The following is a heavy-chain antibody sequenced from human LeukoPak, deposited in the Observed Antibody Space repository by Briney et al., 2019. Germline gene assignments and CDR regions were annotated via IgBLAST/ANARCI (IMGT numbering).Heavy chain of an antibody. CDR3: ARGTTHLWFGEGGNALDI. CDR2: LNPNSGDT. D-gene: IGHD3-10*01. CDR1: GYTFTGSY. J-gene: IGHJ3*02. Sequence: EASVRVSCKASGYTFTGSYLHWVRQAPGQGLEWMGWLNPNSGDTKDALKFQGRVTMTRDTSINTAYMELSRLTSDDTAVYYCARGTTHLWFGEGGNALDIWGQGTMVTVSS. V-gene: IGHV1-2*02.